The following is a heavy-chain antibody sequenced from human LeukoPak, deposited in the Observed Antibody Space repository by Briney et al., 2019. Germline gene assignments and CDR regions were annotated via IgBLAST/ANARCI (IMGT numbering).Heavy chain of an antibody. V-gene: IGHV3-21*01. D-gene: IGHD6-19*01. CDR3: ARVVISPRWEWLVRGAFDI. J-gene: IGHJ3*02. CDR2: IRSSSSYI. Sequence: GGSLRLSCALSGFTFGSYSINWVRQPPGKGLEWVSSIRSSSSYIYYADSVKGRFTISRDNAKHSLYLQMNSLRAEDTAVYYCARVVISPRWEWLVRGAFDIWGQGTMVTVSS. CDR1: GFTFGSYS.